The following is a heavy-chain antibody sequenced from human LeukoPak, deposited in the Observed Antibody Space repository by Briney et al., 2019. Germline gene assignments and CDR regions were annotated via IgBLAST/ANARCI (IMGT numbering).Heavy chain of an antibody. V-gene: IGHV3-30*19. Sequence: GGSLRLSCVASGFTFSSHGMHWVRQAPGKGLEWVAVISHEGVNKYYADSVKGRFTISRDNSRNTLYLQMNSLRPKDTAVYYCARGYQWLRFDPMLDYWGQGTLVTVSS. CDR1: GFTFSSHG. CDR3: ARGYQWLRFDPMLDY. J-gene: IGHJ4*02. CDR2: ISHEGVNK. D-gene: IGHD5-12*01.